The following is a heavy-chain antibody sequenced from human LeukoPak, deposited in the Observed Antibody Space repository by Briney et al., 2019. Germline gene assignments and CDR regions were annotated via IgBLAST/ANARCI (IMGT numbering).Heavy chain of an antibody. CDR2: ISPYDGDT. Sequence: ASVKVSCKASGYTFSGYYMFWVRQAPGQGLEWLAWISPYDGDTNYTPDLHGRVTFSTYTSTSTAYMELTSLRSDDTAVYYCARLRGGIYSSRDAFDIWGQGTMVTVSS. V-gene: IGHV1-18*04. D-gene: IGHD2-2*01. CDR3: ARLRGGIYSSRDAFDI. CDR1: GYTFSGYY. J-gene: IGHJ3*02.